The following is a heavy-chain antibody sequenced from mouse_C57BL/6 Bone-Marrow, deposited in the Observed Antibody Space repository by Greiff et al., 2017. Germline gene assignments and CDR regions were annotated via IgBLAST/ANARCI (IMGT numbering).Heavy chain of an antibody. CDR3: ARYYYGSSYRWYFDV. CDR1: GYTFTDYY. V-gene: IGHV1-26*01. D-gene: IGHD1-1*01. Sequence: EVKLQQSGPELVKPGASVKISCKASGYTFTDYYMNWVKQSHGKSLEWIGDINPNNGGTSYNQKFKGKATLTVDKSSSTAYMELRSLTSEDSAVYYCARYYYGSSYRWYFDVWGTGTTVTVSS. J-gene: IGHJ1*03. CDR2: INPNNGGT.